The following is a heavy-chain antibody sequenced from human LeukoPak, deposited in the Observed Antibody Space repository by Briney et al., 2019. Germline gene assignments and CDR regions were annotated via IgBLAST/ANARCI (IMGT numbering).Heavy chain of an antibody. CDR1: GYTFTGYY. D-gene: IGHD1-26*01. Sequence: GESLKVSCKASGYTFTGYYMHWVRQAPGQGLEWMGWINPNSGGTNYAQKFQGRVTMTRDTSISTAYMELSRLRSEDTAVYYCARVQVGSGSYLFNYWGQGTLVTVSS. CDR3: ARVQVGSGSYLFNY. J-gene: IGHJ4*02. CDR2: INPNSGGT. V-gene: IGHV1-2*02.